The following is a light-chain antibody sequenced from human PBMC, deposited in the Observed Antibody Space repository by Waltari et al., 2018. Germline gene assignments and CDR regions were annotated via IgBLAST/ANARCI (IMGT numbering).Light chain of an antibody. V-gene: IGLV1-51*01. Sequence: QSVLTQPPSVSAAPGQQVTLSCSGSISNIGENYVSWYQQLPGTAPKLLIHDDNERPSGIPDRFSASKSGSSATLGITGLQTGDEADYYCGTWDSSLSAAVFGGGTKVTVL. CDR1: ISNIGENY. J-gene: IGLJ3*02. CDR3: GTWDSSLSAAV. CDR2: DDN.